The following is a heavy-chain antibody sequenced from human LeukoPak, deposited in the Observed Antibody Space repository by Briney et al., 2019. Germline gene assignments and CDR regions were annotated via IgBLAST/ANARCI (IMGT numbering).Heavy chain of an antibody. CDR3: ATVGKGVVVITGNWFDP. V-gene: IGHV1-24*01. J-gene: IGHJ5*02. CDR1: GYTLTELS. Sequence: ASVKVSCKVSGYTLTELSMHWVRQAPGKGLEWMGGFDPEDGETIYAQKFQGRVTMTEDTSTDTAYMELSSLRSEDTAVYYCATVGKGVVVITGNWFDPWGQGTLVTVSS. CDR2: FDPEDGET. D-gene: IGHD3-22*01.